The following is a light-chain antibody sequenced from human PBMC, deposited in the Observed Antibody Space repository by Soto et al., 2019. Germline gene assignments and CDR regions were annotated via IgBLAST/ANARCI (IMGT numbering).Light chain of an antibody. Sequence: DIQMTQSPSSLSASVGDRVTITCQASQDIDKFLNWYQQKPGKAPKLLIDDASNLETGVPSRFSGSGSGTDFTFTISSLQPEDVATYFCQQSYTTPAPTFGGGTKVDIK. CDR1: QDIDKF. CDR3: QQSYTTPAPT. J-gene: IGKJ4*01. CDR2: DAS. V-gene: IGKV1-33*01.